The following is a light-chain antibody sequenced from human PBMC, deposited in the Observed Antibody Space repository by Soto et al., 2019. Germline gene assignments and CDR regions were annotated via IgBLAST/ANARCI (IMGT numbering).Light chain of an antibody. CDR1: QNIHTN. CDR2: GAS. Sequence: EIVMTQSPATLSVSPGERATLSCRAGQNIHTNLAWYQQKPGQAPRLLFYGASTGATGLPARFSGSGSDTDFSLTIRRLDPEDFAMYYCLLYFSPDRYTFGPGTKVQIK. J-gene: IGKJ2*01. V-gene: IGKV3-15*01. CDR3: LLYFSPDRYT.